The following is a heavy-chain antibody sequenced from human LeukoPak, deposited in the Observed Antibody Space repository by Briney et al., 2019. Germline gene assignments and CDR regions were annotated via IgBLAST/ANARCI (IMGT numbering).Heavy chain of an antibody. J-gene: IGHJ6*04. Sequence: GGSLRLSCAASGFTFSSYAMSWVRQAPGKGLEWVSAISGSGGSTYYADSVKGRFTISRDNARSSLFLQMNSLRVEDTAVYYCARGSRDLDVWGKGTTVTVSS. CDR3: ARGSRDLDV. CDR2: ISGSGGST. CDR1: GFTFSSYA. V-gene: IGHV3-23*01.